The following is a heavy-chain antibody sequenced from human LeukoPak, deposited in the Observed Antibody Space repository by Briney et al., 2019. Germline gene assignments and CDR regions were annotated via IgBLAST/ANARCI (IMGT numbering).Heavy chain of an antibody. D-gene: IGHD3-22*01. Sequence: ASVKVSCKASGFTFTSSAVQWVRQARGQPLEWIGWIVVGSGNTNYAQKFQERVTITRDMSTSTAYMELSSLRSEDTAVYYCAASPDYYDSSGYSYYFDYWGQGTLVTVSS. J-gene: IGHJ4*02. V-gene: IGHV1-58*01. CDR1: GFTFTSSA. CDR2: IVVGSGNT. CDR3: AASPDYYDSSGYSYYFDY.